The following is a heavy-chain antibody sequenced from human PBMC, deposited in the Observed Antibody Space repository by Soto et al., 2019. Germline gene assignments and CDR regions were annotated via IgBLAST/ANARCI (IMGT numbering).Heavy chain of an antibody. D-gene: IGHD3-22*01. CDR3: ARDSFFPTYYYDSSGYLNWFDP. CDR2: INPSGGST. Sequence: GASVKVSCKASGGTFSSYAISWVRQAPGQGLEWMGIINPSGGSTSYAQKFQGRVTMTRDTSTSTVYMELSSLRSEDTAVYYCARDSFFPTYYYDSSGYLNWFDPWGQGTLVTVSS. V-gene: IGHV1-46*01. J-gene: IGHJ5*02. CDR1: GGTFSSYA.